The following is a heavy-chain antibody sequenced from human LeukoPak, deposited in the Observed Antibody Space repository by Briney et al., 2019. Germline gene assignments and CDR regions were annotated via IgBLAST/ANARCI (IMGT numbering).Heavy chain of an antibody. CDR3: AKWVLLWFGGLSD. V-gene: IGHV3-30*18. Sequence: PGGSLRLSCAASGFTFSSYGMHGVRQAPRKGLEWVAVISYDGSNKYYADSVKGRFTISRDNSKNTLYLQMNSLRAEDTAVYYCAKWVLLWFGGLSDWGQGTLVTVSS. D-gene: IGHD3-10*01. CDR1: GFTFSSYG. CDR2: ISYDGSNK. J-gene: IGHJ4*02.